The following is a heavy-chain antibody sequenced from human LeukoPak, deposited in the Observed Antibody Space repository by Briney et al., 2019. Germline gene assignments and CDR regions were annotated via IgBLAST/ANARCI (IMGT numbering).Heavy chain of an antibody. CDR3: TRDIAVAGEFDY. CDR2: IRSKAYGGTT. J-gene: IGHJ4*02. V-gene: IGHV3-49*03. Sequence: GGSLRLSCKVSGFTVSSNSWSWFRQAPGKGLEWVGFIRSKAYGGTTEYAASVKGRFTISRDDSKSIAYLQMNSLKTEDTAVYYCTRDIAVAGEFDYWGQGTLVTVSS. CDR1: GFTVSSNS. D-gene: IGHD6-19*01.